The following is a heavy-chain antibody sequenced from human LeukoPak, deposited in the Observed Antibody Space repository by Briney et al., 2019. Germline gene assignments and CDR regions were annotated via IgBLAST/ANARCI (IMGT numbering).Heavy chain of an antibody. CDR3: AKGPYCSGGSCYPGHFDY. D-gene: IGHD2-15*01. J-gene: IGHJ4*02. Sequence: GGSLRLSCAASGFTFSSYGMHWVRQAPGKGLEWVAVISYDGSNKYYADSVKGRFTISRDNPKNTLYLQMNSLRAEDTAVYYCAKGPYCSGGSCYPGHFDYWGQGTLVTVSS. V-gene: IGHV3-30*18. CDR1: GFTFSSYG. CDR2: ISYDGSNK.